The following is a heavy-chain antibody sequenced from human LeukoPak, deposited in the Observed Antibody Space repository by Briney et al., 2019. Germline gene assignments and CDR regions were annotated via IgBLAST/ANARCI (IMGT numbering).Heavy chain of an antibody. CDR2: IIPILGIA. CDR1: GGTFSSYA. V-gene: IGHV1-69*04. CDR3: ARDDYGDYLTPY. J-gene: IGHJ4*02. Sequence: ASVKVSCKASGGTFSSYAISWVRQAPGQGLEWMGRIIPILGIANYAQKFQGRVTITADKSASTAYMELSSLRSEDTAVYYCARDDYGDYLTPYWGQGTLVIVSS. D-gene: IGHD4-17*01.